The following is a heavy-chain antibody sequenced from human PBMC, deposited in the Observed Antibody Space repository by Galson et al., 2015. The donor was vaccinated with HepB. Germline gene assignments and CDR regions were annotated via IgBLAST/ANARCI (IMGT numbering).Heavy chain of an antibody. J-gene: IGHJ3*02. CDR3: ATVLFGSGAYWTFEI. D-gene: IGHD3-22*01. V-gene: IGHV3-48*04. CDR1: GFTFGRHT. Sequence: SLRLSCAASGFTFGRHTMSWVRQTPGQGLQWLSYISTNGATIHYADSVKGRFTVARDNAKNTMVLQMNSLRAEDTAVYYCATVLFGSGAYWTFEIWGLGTTVTVSS. CDR2: ISTNGATI.